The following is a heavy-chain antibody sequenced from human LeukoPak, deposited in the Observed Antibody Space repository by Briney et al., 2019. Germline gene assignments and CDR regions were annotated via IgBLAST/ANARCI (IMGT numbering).Heavy chain of an antibody. CDR3: ARAGYTGYDPAGFYYYMAV. Sequence: SETLSLTCSVSGGSISNSYWTWVRQPAGKGLEWIGRVYSSGSTNYNPSLRGRVTMSVDTSTNQFSLMLTSVTAADTALYYCARAGYTGYDPAGFYYYMAVWGKGTTVIVS. CDR1: GGSISNSY. V-gene: IGHV4-4*07. D-gene: IGHD5-12*01. CDR2: VYSSGST. J-gene: IGHJ6*03.